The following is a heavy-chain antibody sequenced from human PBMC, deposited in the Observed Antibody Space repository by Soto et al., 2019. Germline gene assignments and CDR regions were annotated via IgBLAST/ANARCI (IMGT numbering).Heavy chain of an antibody. CDR2: ISSSSSTI. CDR1: GFTFSSYS. CDR3: ARDLIYSGSPRGDY. D-gene: IGHD1-26*01. V-gene: IGHV3-48*02. J-gene: IGHJ4*02. Sequence: GGSLRLSCAASGFTFSSYSMNWVRQAPGKGLEWVSYISSSSSTIYYADSVKGRFTISRDNAKNSLYLQMNSLRDEDTAVYYCARDLIYSGSPRGDYWGQGTLVTAPQ.